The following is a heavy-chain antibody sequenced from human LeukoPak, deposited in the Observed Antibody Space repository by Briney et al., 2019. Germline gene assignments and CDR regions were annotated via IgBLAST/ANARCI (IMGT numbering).Heavy chain of an antibody. D-gene: IGHD4-17*01. J-gene: IGHJ5*02. CDR3: ARGPGLTVTTLFDP. CDR2: INAGNGNT. Sequence: ASVKVSCKASGYTFTSYAMHWVRQAPGQRLEWMGWINAGNGNTKYSQKFQGRVTITRDTSASTAYMELSSLRSEDTAVYYCARGPGLTVTTLFDPWGQGTLVTVSS. CDR1: GYTFTSYA. V-gene: IGHV1-3*01.